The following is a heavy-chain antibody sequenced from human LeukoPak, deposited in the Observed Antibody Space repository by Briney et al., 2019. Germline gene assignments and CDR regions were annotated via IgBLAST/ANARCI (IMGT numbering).Heavy chain of an antibody. CDR3: ARDRGYSGYEQNDY. CDR2: ISSSGSTI. D-gene: IGHD5-12*01. J-gene: IGHJ4*02. CDR1: GFTFSDYY. Sequence: GGSLKPSCAASGFTFSDYYMSWIRQAPGKGLEWVSYISSSGSTIYYADSVKGRFTISRDNAKNSLYLQMNSLRAEDTAVYYCARDRGYSGYEQNDYWGQGTLVTVSS. V-gene: IGHV3-11*01.